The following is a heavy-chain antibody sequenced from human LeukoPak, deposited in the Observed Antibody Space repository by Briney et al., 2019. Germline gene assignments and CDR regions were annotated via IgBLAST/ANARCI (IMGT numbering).Heavy chain of an antibody. CDR1: GYTFTNYG. CDR3: ARYGSGSYYDYYYYMDV. Sequence: ASVKVSCKASGYTFTNYGISWVRQAPGQGLEWMGWISAYNGNTNYAQKLQGRVTMTTDTSTSTAYMELRGLRSDDTAVYYCARYGSGSYYDYYYYMDVWGKGTTVTVSS. V-gene: IGHV1-18*01. CDR2: ISAYNGNT. D-gene: IGHD3-10*01. J-gene: IGHJ6*03.